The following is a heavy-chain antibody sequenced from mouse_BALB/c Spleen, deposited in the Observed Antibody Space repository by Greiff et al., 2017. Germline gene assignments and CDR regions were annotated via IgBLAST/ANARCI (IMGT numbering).Heavy chain of an antibody. D-gene: IGHD2-1*01. CDR3: TGDGNYDWYFDV. CDR2: IRLKSNNYAT. Sequence: EVMLVESGGGLVQPGGSMKLSCVASGFTFSNYWMNWVRQSPEKGLEWVAEIRLKSNNYATHYAESVKGRFTISRDDSKSSVYLQMNNLRAEDTGIYYCTGDGNYDWYFDVWGAGTTVTVSS. CDR1: GFTFSNYW. J-gene: IGHJ1*01. V-gene: IGHV6-6*02.